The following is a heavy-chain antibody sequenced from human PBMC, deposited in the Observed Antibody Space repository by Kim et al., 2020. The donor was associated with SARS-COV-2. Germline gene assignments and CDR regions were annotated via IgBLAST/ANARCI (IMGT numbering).Heavy chain of an antibody. V-gene: IGHV5-51*01. J-gene: IGHJ4*02. Sequence: YPGDSDTSYRPSFQGQVTISADKSISTAYLQWGSLKASDTAMYYCARIGDYWGQGTLVTVSS. CDR3: ARIGDY. CDR2: YPGDSDT. D-gene: IGHD2-15*01.